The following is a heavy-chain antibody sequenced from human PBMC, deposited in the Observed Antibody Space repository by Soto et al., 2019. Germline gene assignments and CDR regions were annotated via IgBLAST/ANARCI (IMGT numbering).Heavy chain of an antibody. CDR1: GGTFSSYA. D-gene: IGHD5-12*01. V-gene: IGHV1-69*13. Sequence: ASVKVSCKASGGTFSSYAISWVRQAPGQGLEWMGGIIPIFGTANYAQKFQGRVTITADESTSTAYMELSSLRSEDTAVYYCARVIIVATQYYYYGMDVWGQGTTVTVSS. CDR2: IIPIFGTA. CDR3: ARVIIVATQYYYYGMDV. J-gene: IGHJ6*02.